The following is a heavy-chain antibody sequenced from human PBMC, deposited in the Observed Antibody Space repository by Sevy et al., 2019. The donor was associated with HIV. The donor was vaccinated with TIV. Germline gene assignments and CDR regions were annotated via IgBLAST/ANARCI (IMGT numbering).Heavy chain of an antibody. CDR2: IYYSGST. Sequence: SETLSLTCTVSGGSISSGDYYWSWIRQPPGKGLEWIGYIYYSGSTYYNPSLKSRVTISVDTSKNQFSLKLSSVTAADTAVYYCARGSSSLGEYFQHWGQDTLVTVSS. V-gene: IGHV4-30-4*01. D-gene: IGHD6-13*01. CDR3: ARGSSSLGEYFQH. J-gene: IGHJ1*01. CDR1: GGSISSGDYY.